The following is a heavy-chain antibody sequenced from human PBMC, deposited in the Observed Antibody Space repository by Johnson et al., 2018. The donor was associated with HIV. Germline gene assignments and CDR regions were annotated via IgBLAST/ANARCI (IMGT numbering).Heavy chain of an antibody. D-gene: IGHD1-14*01. V-gene: IGHV3-7*05. CDR1: GFTFSSYW. CDR2: IKQDGSEK. CDR3: ARDESYRKYALTAFDI. J-gene: IGHJ3*02. Sequence: VQLVESGGGLVQPGGSLRLSCAASGFTFSSYWMSWVRQAPGKGREWVANIKQDGSEKYYVDSVKGHLTISRDNAKNSLSLQMSSLRAEDTAVYYCARDESYRKYALTAFDICGQGTMVTVSS.